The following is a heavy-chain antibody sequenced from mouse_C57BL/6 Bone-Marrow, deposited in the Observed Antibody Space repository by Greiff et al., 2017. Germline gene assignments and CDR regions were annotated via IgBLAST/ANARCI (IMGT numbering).Heavy chain of an antibody. V-gene: IGHV1-69*01. CDR2: IDPSDSYT. Sequence: VQLQQPGAELVMPGASVKLSCKASGYTFTSYWMHWVKQRPGQGLEWIGEIDPSDSYTNYHQKFKGKSTLTVDKSSSTAYMQLSSLTSEDSAVYYCARGWLLPAMDYGGQGTSVTVSS. J-gene: IGHJ4*01. D-gene: IGHD2-3*01. CDR3: ARGWLLPAMDY. CDR1: GYTFTSYW.